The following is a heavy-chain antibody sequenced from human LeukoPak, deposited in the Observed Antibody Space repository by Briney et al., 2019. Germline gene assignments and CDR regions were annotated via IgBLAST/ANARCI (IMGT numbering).Heavy chain of an antibody. CDR3: ARDMGPYDFWSGYYGEDGMDV. V-gene: IGHV3-53*01. CDR2: IYSGGST. Sequence: GGSLRLSCAASGFTVSSNYMSWVRQAPGKGLEWVSVIYSGGSTYYADSVKGRFTISRDNSKNTLYLQMNSLRAEDTAVYYCARDMGPYDFWSGYYGEDGMDVWGQGTTVTVSS. CDR1: GFTVSSNY. J-gene: IGHJ6*02. D-gene: IGHD3-3*01.